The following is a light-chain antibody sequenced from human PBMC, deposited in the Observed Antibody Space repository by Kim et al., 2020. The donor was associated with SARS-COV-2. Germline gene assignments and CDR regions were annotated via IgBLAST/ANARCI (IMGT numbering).Light chain of an antibody. CDR1: QDISNY. J-gene: IGKJ4*01. Sequence: DIQMTQSPSSLSASVGDRVTITCRASQDISNYLNWYQQKPGKAPKLLMYEASNLETGVSSRFSGSGSGTDFTFTISSLQPEDIATYYCQQNDNLPLTFGGGTKLEI. CDR3: QQNDNLPLT. V-gene: IGKV1-33*01. CDR2: EAS.